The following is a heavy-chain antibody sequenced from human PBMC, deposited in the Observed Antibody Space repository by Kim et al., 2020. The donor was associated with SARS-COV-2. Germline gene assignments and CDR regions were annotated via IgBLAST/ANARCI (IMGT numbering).Heavy chain of an antibody. Sequence: ASVKVSCTASGYIFTTYRISWVRQAPGQGLEWMGRISGYNGNTNYAQKFQGRVIMTTDTSTSTGYMELRSLRSDDTAVYFCAREGYYDSLIGPPDFDYWGQGTLVTVSS. CDR1: GYIFTTYR. D-gene: IGHD3-9*01. CDR3: AREGYYDSLIGPPDFDY. V-gene: IGHV1-18*01. J-gene: IGHJ4*02. CDR2: ISGYNGNT.